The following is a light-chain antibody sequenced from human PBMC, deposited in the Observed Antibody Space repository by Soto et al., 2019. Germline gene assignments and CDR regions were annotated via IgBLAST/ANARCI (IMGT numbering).Light chain of an antibody. CDR2: DAS. CDR1: QDISNY. CDR3: QQYDNPLT. V-gene: IGKV1-33*01. J-gene: IGKJ4*01. Sequence: DVQMTQSPSSLSASVGDRVTITCHASQDISNYLNWYQQKPGKAPKLLIYDASNLETGVPSRFSGSGSGTDFTFTISSLQPGDIATYYCQQYDNPLTFGGGTKVDI.